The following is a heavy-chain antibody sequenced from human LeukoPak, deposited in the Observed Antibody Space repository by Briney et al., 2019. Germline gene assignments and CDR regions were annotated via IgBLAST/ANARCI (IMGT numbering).Heavy chain of an antibody. CDR1: GYSISSGYY. D-gene: IGHD3-10*01. CDR3: ARAQMRMVRGVVWFDP. V-gene: IGHV4-38-2*02. CDR2: IYHSGSA. J-gene: IGHJ5*02. Sequence: SETLSLTCTVSGYSISSGYYWGWIRQPPGKGLEWIGSIYHSGSAYYNPSLKSRVIISVDTSKNHFSLKLTSVTAADTAVYYCARAQMRMVRGVVWFDPWGQGTLVTVSA.